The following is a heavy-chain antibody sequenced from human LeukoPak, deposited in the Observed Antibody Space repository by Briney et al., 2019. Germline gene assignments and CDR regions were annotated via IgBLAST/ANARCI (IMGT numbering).Heavy chain of an antibody. CDR3: AKLKVYVVMADFDY. Sequence: GGSLRLSCAASGFTFSSYAMSWVRQAPGKGLEWVSAISGSGGSTYYADSVKGRFTISRDNSKNTLYLQMNILRAEDTAVYYCAKLKVYVVMADFDYWGQGTLVTVSS. J-gene: IGHJ4*02. D-gene: IGHD3-16*02. CDR2: ISGSGGST. CDR1: GFTFSSYA. V-gene: IGHV3-23*01.